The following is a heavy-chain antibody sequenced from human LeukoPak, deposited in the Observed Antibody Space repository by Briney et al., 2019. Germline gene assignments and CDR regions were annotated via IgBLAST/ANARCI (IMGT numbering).Heavy chain of an antibody. V-gene: IGHV1-46*01. CDR3: AREPTLAALTVDNWFAP. Sequence: GASVKVSCKASGYTLSSYYMHWIRQAPGQGLEWMGLINPSGNITTYAQKFQGRVTVTRDTSTSTVYMELRSLRSEDTAVYYCAREPTLAALTVDNWFAPWGQGTLVTVSS. J-gene: IGHJ5*02. D-gene: IGHD6-13*01. CDR2: INPSGNIT. CDR1: GYTLSSYY.